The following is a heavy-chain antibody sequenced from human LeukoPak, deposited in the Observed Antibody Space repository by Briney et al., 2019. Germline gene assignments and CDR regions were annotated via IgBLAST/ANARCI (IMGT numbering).Heavy chain of an antibody. CDR2: ISSSGDAI. D-gene: IGHD1-26*01. Sequence: GGSLRLSCAASGFTFSDYYMSWIRQAPGKGLEWVSDISSSGDAIYSADSVKGRFTISRDNAKDSLYLQMDSLRAEDTAVYYCVRDPRGSYPFDYWGQGSLVTVSS. CDR1: GFTFSDYY. CDR3: VRDPRGSYPFDY. V-gene: IGHV3-11*01. J-gene: IGHJ4*02.